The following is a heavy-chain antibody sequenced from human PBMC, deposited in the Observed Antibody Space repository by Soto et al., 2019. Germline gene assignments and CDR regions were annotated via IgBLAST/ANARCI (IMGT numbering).Heavy chain of an antibody. CDR3: AKPLATPSDGSSPDY. D-gene: IGHD6-13*01. V-gene: IGHV1-46*01. J-gene: IGHJ4*02. CDR2: INPNGGST. CDR1: GDTFTSYY. Sequence: ASVKVPCKAPGDTFTSYYMHWVRQAPGHGLEWMGVINPNGGSTRFAQKFQGRVTMTRDTSTSTVYMELRGLTSEDTAVYYCAKPLATPSDGSSPDYWGQGTLVTVSS.